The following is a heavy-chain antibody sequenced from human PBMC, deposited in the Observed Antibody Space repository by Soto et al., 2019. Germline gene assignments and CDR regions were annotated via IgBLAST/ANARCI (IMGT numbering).Heavy chain of an antibody. CDR1: GGSIISNYW. V-gene: IGHV4-38-2*01. Sequence: SETLSLTCAVSGGSIISNYWWAWIRQSPGEGLVWIGSIYHSGTTYYNPSLESRVIISVDTSEGRFALKLSSVTAADTAVYYCARGPSSSGYYSPNDAFDIWRQGTVLTVS. J-gene: IGHJ3*02. CDR3: ARGPSSSGYYSPNDAFDI. CDR2: IYHSGTT. D-gene: IGHD3-22*01.